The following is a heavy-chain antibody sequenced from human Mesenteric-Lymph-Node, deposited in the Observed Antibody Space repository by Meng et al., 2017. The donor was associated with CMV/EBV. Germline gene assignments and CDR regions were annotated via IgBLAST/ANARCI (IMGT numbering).Heavy chain of an antibody. CDR3: AAGTGMTDSDY. Sequence: GGSLRLSCAASGFTFTDAWMTWVRQAPGKGLEWVGRIKRKIDDGATDFGASVKGRFTISRDDSKNTLYLEISGLKIEDTAIYYCAAGTGMTDSDYWGQGTLVTVSS. V-gene: IGHV3-15*01. J-gene: IGHJ4*02. D-gene: IGHD1-1*01. CDR1: GFTFTDAW. CDR2: IKRKIDDGAT.